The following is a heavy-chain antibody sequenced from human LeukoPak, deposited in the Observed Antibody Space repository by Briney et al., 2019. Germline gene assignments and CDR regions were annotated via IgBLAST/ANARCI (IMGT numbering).Heavy chain of an antibody. CDR2: IYSSGNT. CDR1: GGSFSGYY. Sequence: SETLSLTCAVYGGSFSGYYWGWIRQPPGKGLEWIGSIYSSGNTYYNPSLKSRVTISVDTSKNQFSLKLRSVTAADTAVYYCARMYYYDSSGYYLGLDAFDIWGQGTMVTVSS. V-gene: IGHV4-34*01. J-gene: IGHJ3*02. CDR3: ARMYYYDSSGYYLGLDAFDI. D-gene: IGHD3-22*01.